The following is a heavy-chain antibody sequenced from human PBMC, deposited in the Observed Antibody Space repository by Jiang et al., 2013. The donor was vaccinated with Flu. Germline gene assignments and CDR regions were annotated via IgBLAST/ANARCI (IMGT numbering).Heavy chain of an antibody. Sequence: SGAEVKKPGATVKVSCKTSGFTFIDYYFHWVRQAPGQGLEWMGWINPNSSDTSYAQKFQGRVTMTTDTSINTAYMELTRLTSDDTAIYYCARDPDTPMPIDFWGQGTLVAVSS. CDR3: ARDPDTPMPIDF. D-gene: IGHD5-18*01. V-gene: IGHV1-2*02. J-gene: IGHJ4*02. CDR1: GFTFIDYY. CDR2: INPNSSDT.